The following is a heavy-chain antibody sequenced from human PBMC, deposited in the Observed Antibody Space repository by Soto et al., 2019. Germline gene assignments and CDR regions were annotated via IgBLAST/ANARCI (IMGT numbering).Heavy chain of an antibody. D-gene: IGHD2-21*02. CDR1: GFTFSSYA. Sequence: EVQLLESGGGVVQPGGSLRLSCAASGFTFSSYAMSWVRQAPGKGLEWVSAISGSGGSTYYADSVKGRFTISRDNSKNTLYQQMNRLRAEDTAVYYCAKDGWCGGDWEDAFDIWGQGTMVTVSS. V-gene: IGHV3-23*01. CDR3: AKDGWCGGDWEDAFDI. J-gene: IGHJ3*02. CDR2: ISGSGGST.